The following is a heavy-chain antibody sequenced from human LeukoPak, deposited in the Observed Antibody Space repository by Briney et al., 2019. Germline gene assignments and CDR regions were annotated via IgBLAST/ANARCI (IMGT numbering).Heavy chain of an antibody. CDR2: INYSGST. V-gene: IGHV4-39*07. D-gene: IGHD1-1*01. Sequence: PSETLSLTCTVSGGSIRSSSYYWGWIRQPPGKGLEWIGSINYSGSTYYNPSLKSRVTMSADTSKNQFSLKLSSVTAADTAVYYCVRDFNDYYYYYYMDVWGKGATVTVSS. CDR3: VRDFNDYYYYYYMDV. CDR1: GGSIRSSSYY. J-gene: IGHJ6*03.